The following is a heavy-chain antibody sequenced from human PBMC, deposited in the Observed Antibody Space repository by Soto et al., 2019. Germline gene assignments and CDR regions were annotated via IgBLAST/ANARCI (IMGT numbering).Heavy chain of an antibody. J-gene: IGHJ4*02. CDR1: GGTFSSYT. Sequence: QVQLVQSGAEVKKPGSSVKVSCKASGGTFSSYTISWVRQAPGQGLEWMGRIIPILGIANYAQKFQGRVTITADKSTSTAYMELSSLRSEDTAVYYCAGWFRDYGDYNDYWGQGTLVTVSS. D-gene: IGHD4-17*01. CDR3: AGWFRDYGDYNDY. V-gene: IGHV1-69*02. CDR2: IIPILGIA.